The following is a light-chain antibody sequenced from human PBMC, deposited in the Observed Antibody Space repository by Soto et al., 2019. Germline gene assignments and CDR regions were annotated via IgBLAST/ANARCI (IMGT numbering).Light chain of an antibody. CDR3: AAWDDSLNGRV. V-gene: IGLV1-44*01. J-gene: IGLJ1*01. Sequence: QSVLTQPPSASGTPGQRVTTSCSGSSSNIGSNTVNWYQHLPGTAPKLLIYSNSQRPSGVPDRFSGSKSGTSASLAISGLQSEDEADYSCAAWDDSLNGRVFGTGTKVTVL. CDR2: SNS. CDR1: SSNIGSNT.